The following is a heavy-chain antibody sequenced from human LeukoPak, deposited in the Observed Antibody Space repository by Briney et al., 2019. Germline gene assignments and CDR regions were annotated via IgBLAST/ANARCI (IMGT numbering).Heavy chain of an antibody. D-gene: IGHD2-2*01. J-gene: IGHJ5*02. V-gene: IGHV4-38-2*01. CDR3: ARQTIDCSSTSCYPNWFDP. CDR2: MYHSGST. Sequence: PSETLSLTCAVSGYSISSGYYWGWIRQPPGKGLEWIGSMYHSGSTYYNPSLKSRVTISVDTSKNQFSLKLSSVTAADTAVYYCARQTIDCSSTSCYPNWFDPWGQGTLVTVSS. CDR1: GYSISSGYY.